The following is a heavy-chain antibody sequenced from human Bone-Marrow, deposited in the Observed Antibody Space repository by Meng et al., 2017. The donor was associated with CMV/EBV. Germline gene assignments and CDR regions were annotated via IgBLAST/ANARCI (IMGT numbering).Heavy chain of an antibody. CDR1: GFTFSSYG. V-gene: IGHV3-7*03. CDR2: IKQDGSEK. CDR3: ARGPLGYYYGMDV. J-gene: IGHJ6*02. Sequence: ETLSLTCAASGFTFSSYGMHWVRQAPGKGLEWVANIKQDGSEKYYVDSVKGRFTISRDNAKNSLYLQMNSLRAEDTAVYYCARGPLGYYYGMDVWGQGTTVTVSS.